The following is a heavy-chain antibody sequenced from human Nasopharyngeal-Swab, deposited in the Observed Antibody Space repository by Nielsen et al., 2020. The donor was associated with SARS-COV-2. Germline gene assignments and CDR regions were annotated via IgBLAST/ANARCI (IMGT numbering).Heavy chain of an antibody. CDR1: GGSISSSSYY. D-gene: IGHD6-13*01. V-gene: IGHV4-39*01. CDR2: IYYSGST. Sequence: SETLSLTCTVSGGSISSSSYYWGWIRQPPGKGLEWIGSIYYSGSTYYNPSLKSRVTISVDTSKNQFSLKLRSVTAADTAVYYCARHEIGILAPAGSQAHYYYYGMDVWGQGTTVTVSS. CDR3: ARHEIGILAPAGSQAHYYYYGMDV. J-gene: IGHJ6*02.